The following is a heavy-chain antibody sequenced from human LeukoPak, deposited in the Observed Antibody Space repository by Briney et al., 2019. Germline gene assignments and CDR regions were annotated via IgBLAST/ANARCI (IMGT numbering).Heavy chain of an antibody. J-gene: IGHJ6*02. CDR2: IHHRAGA. Sequence: SETLSLTCAVYGGSFTDYYWSWIRHLPGKGLEWIGEIHHRAGANYNPSLWGRVTISADTSKNQFSLHLTSVTAADTATFYCARGPVRDDGLTGISCYFGLDVWGHGTTVTVFS. CDR1: GGSFTDYY. V-gene: IGHV4-34*01. CDR3: ARGPVRDDGLTGISCYFGLDV. D-gene: IGHD2-21*02.